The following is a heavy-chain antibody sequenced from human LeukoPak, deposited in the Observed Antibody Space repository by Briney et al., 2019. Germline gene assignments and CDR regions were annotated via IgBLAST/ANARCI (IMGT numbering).Heavy chain of an antibody. J-gene: IGHJ4*02. Sequence: TGGSLRLSCAASGFTFTNYAMSWVRQAPGKGLEWVSTIGTGGYTYYADSVRGHFTISRDNSKNTLYLQMNSLRAEDTAVYYCAKRDTSGYHYFDYWGQGTLVIASS. CDR2: IGTGGYT. D-gene: IGHD3-22*01. V-gene: IGHV3-23*01. CDR3: AKRDTSGYHYFDY. CDR1: GFTFTNYA.